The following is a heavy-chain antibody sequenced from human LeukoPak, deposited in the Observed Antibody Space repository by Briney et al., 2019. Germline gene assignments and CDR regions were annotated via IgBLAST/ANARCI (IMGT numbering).Heavy chain of an antibody. D-gene: IGHD3-22*01. V-gene: IGHV3-48*01. CDR2: ISGGGGTI. CDR3: ARNQEIDYYDSSGFYWGVEY. J-gene: IGHJ4*02. Sequence: GGSLRLSCAASGFTLSSYAMSWVRQAPGKGLEGVAYISGGGGTIYYADSVKGRFTISRDNAKNSLYLQMDSLRAEDTAVYYCARNQEIDYYDSSGFYWGVEYWGQGTLVTVSS. CDR1: GFTLSSYA.